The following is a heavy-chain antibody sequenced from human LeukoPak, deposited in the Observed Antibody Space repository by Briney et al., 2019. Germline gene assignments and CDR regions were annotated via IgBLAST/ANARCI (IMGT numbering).Heavy chain of an antibody. CDR3: ARQSGYCSGGSCNDAFDI. D-gene: IGHD2-15*01. Sequence: SETLSLTCTVSGGSISSGDYYWGWIRQPPGKGLEWIGSIYYSGSTYYNPSLKSRVTISVDTSKNQFSLKLSSVTAADTAVYYCARQSGYCSGGSCNDAFDIWGQGTMVTVSS. V-gene: IGHV4-39*01. J-gene: IGHJ3*02. CDR2: IYYSGST. CDR1: GGSISSGDYY.